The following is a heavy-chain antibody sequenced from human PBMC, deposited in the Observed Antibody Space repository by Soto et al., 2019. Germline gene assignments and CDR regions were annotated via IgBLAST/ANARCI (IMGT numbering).Heavy chain of an antibody. J-gene: IGHJ3*02. CDR1: GFTFDDYA. CDR2: ISWNSGSI. V-gene: IGHV3-9*01. CDR3: AKDIGGSSWYDAFDI. D-gene: IGHD6-13*01. Sequence: GGSLRLSCAASGFTFDDYAMHWVRQAPGKGLEWVSGISWNSGSIGYADSVKGRFTISRDNAKNSLYLQMNSLRAEDTALYYCAKDIGGSSWYDAFDIWGQGTMVTVSS.